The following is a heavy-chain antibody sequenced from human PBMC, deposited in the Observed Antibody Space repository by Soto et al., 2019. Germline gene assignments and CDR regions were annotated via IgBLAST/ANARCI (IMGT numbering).Heavy chain of an antibody. V-gene: IGHV5-51*03. CDR2: IWPGDSDI. CDR1: GYSFSNYW. D-gene: IGHD3-10*01. J-gene: IGHJ6*03. CDR3: ARLMVLAVAPTKQGGYYYLDV. Sequence: EVQLVQSGAEVKKQGESLKISCEGSGYSFSNYWIGWARQMPGKGLEWMGIIWPGDSDIRYSPSFQGQVTISADKSINTAYLQWSSLKASDTAMYYCARLMVLAVAPTKQGGYYYLDVWGKGTTVAVTS.